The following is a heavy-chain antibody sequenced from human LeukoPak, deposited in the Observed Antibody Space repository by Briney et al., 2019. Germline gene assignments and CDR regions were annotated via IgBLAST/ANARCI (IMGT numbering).Heavy chain of an antibody. CDR2: ISSSGSYI. D-gene: IGHD1-26*01. J-gene: IGHJ6*03. Sequence: SGGSLRLSCAASGFTFSNYGMNWVRQAPGKGLEWVSSISSSGSYIYDADSVKGRFTISRDNVKNSVFLQMNTLRAEDTAVYYCTRGMKTSAPYYYYYYMDVWGTGTTVTVSS. CDR3: TRGMKTSAPYYYYYYMDV. CDR1: GFTFSNYG. V-gene: IGHV3-21*01.